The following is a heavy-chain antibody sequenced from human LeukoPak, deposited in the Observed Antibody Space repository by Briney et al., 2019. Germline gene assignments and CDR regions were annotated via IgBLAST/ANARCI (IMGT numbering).Heavy chain of an antibody. D-gene: IGHD6-13*01. Sequence: SETLSLTCAVSGGSISSGGYSWSWIRQPPGKGLEWIGYIYHSGSTYYNPSLKSRVTISVDKSNNQFSLKLSSVTAADTAVYYCARAGMDNWFDPWGQGTLVTVSS. CDR2: IYHSGST. CDR1: GGSISSGGYS. CDR3: ARAGMDNWFDP. V-gene: IGHV4-30-2*01. J-gene: IGHJ5*02.